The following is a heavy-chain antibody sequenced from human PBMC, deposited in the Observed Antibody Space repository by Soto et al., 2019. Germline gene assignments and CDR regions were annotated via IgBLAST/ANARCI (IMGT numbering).Heavy chain of an antibody. Sequence: QVQLQESGPGLVKPSQTLSLTCTVSGGSISSGDYYWSWIRQPPGKGLEWIGYIYYSGSTYYNPSLMSRVTISVDTSKNQFTLKLSSVTAAETGVYYCASAGIAAVEVVNWFDPWGQGTLVTVSS. V-gene: IGHV4-30-4*01. CDR3: ASAGIAAVEVVNWFDP. D-gene: IGHD6-13*01. CDR1: GGSISSGDYY. J-gene: IGHJ5*02. CDR2: IYYSGST.